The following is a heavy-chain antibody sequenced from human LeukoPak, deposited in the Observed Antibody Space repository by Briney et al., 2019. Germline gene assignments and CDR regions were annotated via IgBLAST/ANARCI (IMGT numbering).Heavy chain of an antibody. D-gene: IGHD3-9*01. V-gene: IGHV4-39*07. CDR3: ARAYYDILTGSFDP. Sequence: SETLSLTCTVSGGSISSSSYYWGWIRQPPGKGLEWIGSIYYSGSTYYNPSLKSRVTISVDTSKNQFSLKLSSVTAADTAVYYCARAYYDILTGSFDPWGQGTLVTVSS. CDR1: GGSISSSSYY. CDR2: IYYSGST. J-gene: IGHJ5*02.